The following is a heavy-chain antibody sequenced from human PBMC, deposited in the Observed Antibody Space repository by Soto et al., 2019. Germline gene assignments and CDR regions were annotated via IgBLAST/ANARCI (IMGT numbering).Heavy chain of an antibody. CDR1: GFTFSSYD. V-gene: IGHV3-13*01. D-gene: IGHD6-13*01. Sequence: PGGSLRLSCAASGFTFSSYDVHWVRQATGKGLEWVSAIGTAGDTYYPGSVKGRFTISRENAKNSLYLQMNSLRAGDTAVYYCARAEIAAAGNGFDYWGQGTLVTVSS. CDR3: ARAEIAAAGNGFDY. CDR2: IGTAGDT. J-gene: IGHJ4*02.